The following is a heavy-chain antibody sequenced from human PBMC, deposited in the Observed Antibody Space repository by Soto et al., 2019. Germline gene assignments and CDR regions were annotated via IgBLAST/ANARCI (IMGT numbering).Heavy chain of an antibody. V-gene: IGHV2-5*02. D-gene: IGHD6-13*01. Sequence: SGPTLVNPTQTFTLACTFSGFSLSTSGMGVGWIRQPPGKALEWLALIYWDDDKRYSPSLKSRLTITKETSKNQVVLTMTNMDPVDTATYYCAHYSSTSSFDYWGQGTQVTVSS. CDR2: IYWDDDK. CDR3: AHYSSTSSFDY. CDR1: GFSLSTSGMG. J-gene: IGHJ4*02.